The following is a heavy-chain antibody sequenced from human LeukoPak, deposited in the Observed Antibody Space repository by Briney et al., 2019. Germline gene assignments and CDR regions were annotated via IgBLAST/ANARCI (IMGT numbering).Heavy chain of an antibody. V-gene: IGHV3-48*03. Sequence: GGSLRLSCAASGFTLSSFEMNWVRQAPGKGLERVSHIGSTGYTKYYADSVKGRFTISRDTAKNSLYLQMNNLRAEDTAVYYCARDGTRGVADAFDIWGQGTMVTV. CDR2: IGSTGYTK. D-gene: IGHD1-26*01. CDR3: ARDGTRGVADAFDI. J-gene: IGHJ3*02. CDR1: GFTLSSFE.